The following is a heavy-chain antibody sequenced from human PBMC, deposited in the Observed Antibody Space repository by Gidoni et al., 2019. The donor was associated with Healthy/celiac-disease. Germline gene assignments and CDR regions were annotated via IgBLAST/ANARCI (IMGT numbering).Heavy chain of an antibody. Sequence: QLQLQVSGPGLVKPSQTLSLTCTVSGGSISSSSYYWGWIRQPPGKGLEWIGSFYYSGSTYHNPSIKSRVTISVDRSKDQFSLKQSSVTAADTAVYYCARHPGCSGGSCYSRDYYYYGMDVWGKGTTVTVSS. CDR3: ARHPGCSGGSCYSRDYYYYGMDV. CDR1: GGSISSSSYY. CDR2: FYYSGST. V-gene: IGHV4-39*01. D-gene: IGHD2-15*01. J-gene: IGHJ6*04.